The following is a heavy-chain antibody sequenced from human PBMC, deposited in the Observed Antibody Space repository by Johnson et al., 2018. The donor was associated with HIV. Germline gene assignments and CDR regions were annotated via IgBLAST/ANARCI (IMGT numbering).Heavy chain of an antibody. D-gene: IGHD6-19*01. Sequence: MQLVESGGGLVQPGGSLRLSCAGSGFTFSSYAMHWVRQAPGKGLEWVSAIGTGGRTYYADSVKGRFTISRDNPKNSLYLQMNSLRAEDTALYYCAQKAVAGTFTYAFDIWGQGTMVTVSS. CDR2: IGTGGRT. CDR3: AQKAVAGTFTYAFDI. J-gene: IGHJ3*02. CDR1: GFTFSSYA. V-gene: IGHV3/OR16-10*03.